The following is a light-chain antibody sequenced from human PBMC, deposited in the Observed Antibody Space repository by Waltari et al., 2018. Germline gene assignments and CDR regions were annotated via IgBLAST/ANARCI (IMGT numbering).Light chain of an antibody. CDR3: VLYLGSDILQ. CDR1: SGSVSTMNF. Sequence: QTVVTQEPSFSVSPGGTVTLTCGLTSGSVSTMNFPSWYQQTPGQAPPTLIHHPSVRSSGVPDRFSASILGNQAALTITGAQADDEGEYYCVLYLGSDILQFGGGTKVTVL. CDR2: HPS. J-gene: IGLJ3*02. V-gene: IGLV8-61*01.